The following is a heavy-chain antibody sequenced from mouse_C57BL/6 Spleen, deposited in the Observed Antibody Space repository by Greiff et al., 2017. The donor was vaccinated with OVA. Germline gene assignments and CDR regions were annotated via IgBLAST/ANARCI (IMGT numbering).Heavy chain of an antibody. J-gene: IGHJ2*01. Sequence: QVQLQQSGAELVKPGASVKLSCKASGYTFTSYWMHWVKQRPGQGLEWIGMIHPNSGSTNYNEKFKSKATLTVDKSSSTAYMQLSSLTSEDSAVYYCARDGGIPFDYWGQGTTLTVSS. V-gene: IGHV1-64*01. CDR2: IHPNSGST. CDR1: GYTFTSYW. CDR3: ARDGGIPFDY. D-gene: IGHD2-3*01.